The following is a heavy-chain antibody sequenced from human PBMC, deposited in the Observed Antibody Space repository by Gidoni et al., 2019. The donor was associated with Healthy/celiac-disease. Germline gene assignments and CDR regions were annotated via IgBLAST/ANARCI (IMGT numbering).Heavy chain of an antibody. Sequence: QVQLVESGGGVVQPGRSLRLSCAASGFTFSSYAMHWVRQAPGKGLEVVAVISYDGSNKYYAYPVKGRFTISRDNSKNTLYLQMNSLRAEDTAVYYCARDGEGIAARPEFDYWGQGTLVTVSS. D-gene: IGHD6-6*01. CDR1: GFTFSSYA. V-gene: IGHV3-30-3*01. J-gene: IGHJ4*02. CDR2: ISYDGSNK. CDR3: ARDGEGIAARPEFDY.